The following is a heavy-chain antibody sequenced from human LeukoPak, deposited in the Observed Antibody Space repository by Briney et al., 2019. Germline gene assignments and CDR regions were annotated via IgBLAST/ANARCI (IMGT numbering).Heavy chain of an antibody. CDR3: GVAGDAFDI. CDR1: GFTFSSYS. Sequence: GGSLRLSCAASGFTFSSYSMNWVRQAPGKGLEWVSYISSNSSTIYYADSVKGRFTISRDNAKNSLYLQMNSLRAEDTAVYYCGVAGDAFDIWGQGTMVTVSS. V-gene: IGHV3-48*01. CDR2: ISSNSSTI. D-gene: IGHD2-15*01. J-gene: IGHJ3*02.